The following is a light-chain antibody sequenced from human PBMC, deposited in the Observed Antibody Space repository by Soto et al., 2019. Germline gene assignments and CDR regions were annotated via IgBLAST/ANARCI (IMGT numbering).Light chain of an antibody. CDR1: QSIRSN. CDR3: HQYKNWPRT. CDR2: GAS. V-gene: IGKV3-15*01. Sequence: EVVMTQPPATLSVSPGETATLSCRASQSIRSNLAWYQQKPGQAPRLLIYGASTRATGIPGRFSGSGSGTEFTLTISSLQFEDFAVYYCHQYKNWPRTFGQGTKVEIK. J-gene: IGKJ1*01.